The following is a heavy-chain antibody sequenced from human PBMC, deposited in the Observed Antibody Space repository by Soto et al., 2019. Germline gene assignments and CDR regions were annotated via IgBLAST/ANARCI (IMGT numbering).Heavy chain of an antibody. D-gene: IGHD6-13*01. CDR2: ISAYNGNT. Sequence: ASVKVSCKASGYTFTSYGISWVRQAPGQGLEWMGWISAYNGNTNYAQKLQGRVTMTTDTSTSTAYMELRSLRSDDTAVYYCARSGTQSLRYYYYYSMDVWGQGTTVTVSS. CDR1: GYTFTSYG. CDR3: ARSGTQSLRYYYYYSMDV. J-gene: IGHJ6*02. V-gene: IGHV1-18*04.